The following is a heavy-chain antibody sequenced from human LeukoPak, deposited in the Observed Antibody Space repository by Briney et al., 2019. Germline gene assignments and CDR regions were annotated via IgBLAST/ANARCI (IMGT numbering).Heavy chain of an antibody. J-gene: IGHJ6*02. CDR3: ARDQGDTAMGDYYYYGMDV. Sequence: ASVKVSCKASGYTFTSYGISWVRQAPGQGLEWMGWISPYNGNTNYAQKLQGRVTMTTDTSTSTAYMELRSLRSDDTAVYYCARDQGDTAMGDYYYYGMDVWGQGATVTVSS. CDR1: GYTFTSYG. V-gene: IGHV1-18*01. CDR2: ISPYNGNT. D-gene: IGHD5-18*01.